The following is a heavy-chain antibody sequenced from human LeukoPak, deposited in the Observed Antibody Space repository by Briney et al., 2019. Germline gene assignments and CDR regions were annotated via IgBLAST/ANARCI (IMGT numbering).Heavy chain of an antibody. V-gene: IGHV3-48*03. D-gene: IGHD6-13*01. Sequence: GGSLRLSCAASGFTFSSYEMNWVRQAPGKGLEWVSYIRSSGSGTYYAASVKGRFTISRDNAKNTLYLQMNSLRAEDTAVYDCARDRVGQQLVGRKNNYYYMDVWGKGTTVTISS. CDR3: ARDRVGQQLVGRKNNYYYMDV. CDR2: IRSSGSGT. CDR1: GFTFSSYE. J-gene: IGHJ6*03.